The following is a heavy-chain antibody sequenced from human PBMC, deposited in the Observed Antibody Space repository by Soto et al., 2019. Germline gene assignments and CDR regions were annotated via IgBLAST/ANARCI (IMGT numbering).Heavy chain of an antibody. CDR2: IYWDDDK. J-gene: IGHJ5*02. CDR1: GFSLSTSGVG. Sequence: QITLKESGPTLVKPTQTLTLTCTFSGFSLSTSGVGVGWIRQPPGKALEWLALIYWDDDKRYSPSLKSRLTITKDTSKHQVVLTMTNMDPVDTATYYCAHPLTYCSSTRCSQWFDPWGQGTLVTVSS. V-gene: IGHV2-5*02. D-gene: IGHD2-2*01. CDR3: AHPLTYCSSTRCSQWFDP.